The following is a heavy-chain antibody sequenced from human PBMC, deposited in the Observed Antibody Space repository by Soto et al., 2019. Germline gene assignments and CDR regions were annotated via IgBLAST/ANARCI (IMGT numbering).Heavy chain of an antibody. CDR1: GFTFSSYG. Sequence: QVQLVESGGGVVQPGRSLRLSCAASGFTFSSYGMHWVRQATGKGLEWVAVISYDGSNKYYADSVKGRFTISRDNSKNTLYLQMNSLRAEDTAVYYCAKDRGYYFDYWGQGTLVTVSS. CDR3: AKDRGYYFDY. V-gene: IGHV3-30*18. CDR2: ISYDGSNK. J-gene: IGHJ4*02.